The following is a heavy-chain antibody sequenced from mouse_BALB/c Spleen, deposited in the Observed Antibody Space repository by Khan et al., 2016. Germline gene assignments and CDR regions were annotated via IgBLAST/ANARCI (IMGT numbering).Heavy chain of an antibody. D-gene: IGHD1-1*01. V-gene: IGHV2-9*02. J-gene: IGHJ2*01. Sequence: VQLQESGPGLVAPSQSLSITCTVSGFSLTTYGVHWVRQPPGKGLEWLGVIWAGGSTNYNSALMSRLSISKDNSKSQVFLKMNSLQTDDTATYYCARGRYYGTSDFDYWGQGTTLTVSS. CDR3: ARGRYYGTSDFDY. CDR2: IWAGGST. CDR1: GFSLTTYG.